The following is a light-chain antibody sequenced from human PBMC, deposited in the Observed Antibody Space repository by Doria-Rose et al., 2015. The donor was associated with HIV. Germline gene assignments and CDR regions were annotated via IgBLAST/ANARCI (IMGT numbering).Light chain of an antibody. CDR3: HQYGTSWT. V-gene: IGKV3-20*01. CDR1: QSFSSTY. CDR2: DGS. Sequence: TQSTGTLSLSPGERATLSCRASQSFSSTYLAWYQQNPGQAPSLLIYDGSSRATSIPDGFSASGSGTDFTRTINTLEPEDFALYYCHQYGTSWTFGEGTKVEI. J-gene: IGKJ1*01.